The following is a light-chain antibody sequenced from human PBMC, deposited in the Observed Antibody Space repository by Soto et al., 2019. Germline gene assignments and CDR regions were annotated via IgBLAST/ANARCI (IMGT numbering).Light chain of an antibody. V-gene: IGLV2-14*01. CDR2: DVT. CDR1: SSDVGGYNH. Sequence: QSVLTQPASVSGSPGQSITISCTGTSSDVGGYNHVSWYQQHPGKAPKLIIYDVTNRPSGVSNRFSGSKSGNTASLTISGLQPEDEADYYCSSYSSSTTLVFGAGTNVTVL. CDR3: SSYSSSTTLV. J-gene: IGLJ1*01.